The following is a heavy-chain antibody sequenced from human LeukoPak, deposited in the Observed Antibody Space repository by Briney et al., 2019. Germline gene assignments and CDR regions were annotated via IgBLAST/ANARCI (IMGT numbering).Heavy chain of an antibody. D-gene: IGHD2-2*01. CDR1: GFTFSSYS. Sequence: GGSLRLSCAASGFTFSSYSMNWVRRAPGKGLEWVSSISSSSYIYYADSVKGRLTISRDNAKNSLYLQINSLRAEDTAVYYCARDTLAYCSSTSCANDAFDIWGRGTMVTVSS. J-gene: IGHJ3*02. V-gene: IGHV3-21*01. CDR3: ARDTLAYCSSTSCANDAFDI. CDR2: ISSSSYI.